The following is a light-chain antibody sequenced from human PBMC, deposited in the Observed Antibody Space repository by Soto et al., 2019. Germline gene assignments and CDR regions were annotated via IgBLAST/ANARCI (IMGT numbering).Light chain of an antibody. CDR3: CSYAGSYTHV. CDR2: DVI. V-gene: IGLV2-11*01. CDR1: ISDVGTYTY. Sequence: QSLLTQPRSVSGSPGQSVTISCTGTISDVGTYTYVSWYQQHPGKAPKLIIYDVIKRPSGVPDRFSGSKSGNTASLTISGLQAEDEADYYCCSYAGSYTHVFGTGTKVTVL. J-gene: IGLJ1*01.